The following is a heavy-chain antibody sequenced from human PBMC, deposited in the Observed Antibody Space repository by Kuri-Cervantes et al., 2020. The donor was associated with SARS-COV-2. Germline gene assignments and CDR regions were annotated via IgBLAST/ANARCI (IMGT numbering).Heavy chain of an antibody. CDR2: IIPIFGTA. CDR1: GGTFSSYA. Sequence: SVKVSCKASGGTFSSYAISWVRQAPGQGLEWMGGIIPIFGTANYAQKFQGRVTIPADKSTSTAYMELSSLRSEDTAVYYCAIESGSYPENWFDPWGQGTLVTVSS. J-gene: IGHJ5*02. V-gene: IGHV1-69*06. D-gene: IGHD1-26*01. CDR3: AIESGSYPENWFDP.